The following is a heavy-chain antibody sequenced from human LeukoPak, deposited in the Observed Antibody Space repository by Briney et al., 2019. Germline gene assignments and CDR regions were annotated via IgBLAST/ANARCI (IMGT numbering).Heavy chain of an antibody. Sequence: SETLSLTCAVSGYSISSGYYWGWIRQPPGKGLEWIGSIYHSGSTYYNPSLKSRVTISVHTSKNQFSLKLSSVTAADTAVYYCARHAEAFDIWGQGTMVTVSS. J-gene: IGHJ3*02. CDR3: ARHAEAFDI. CDR1: GYSISSGYY. V-gene: IGHV4-38-2*01. D-gene: IGHD1-14*01. CDR2: IYHSGST.